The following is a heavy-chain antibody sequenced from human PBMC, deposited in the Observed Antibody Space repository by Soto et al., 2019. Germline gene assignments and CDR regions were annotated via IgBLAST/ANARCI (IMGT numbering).Heavy chain of an antibody. D-gene: IGHD3-10*01. CDR3: ARVPYYYGSGSYYYYYYYGMDV. J-gene: IGHJ6*02. Sequence: SETLSLTCAVSGGSISSGGYSWSWIRQPPGKGLEWIGYIYYSGSTYYNPSLKSRVTISVDTSKNQFSLKLSSVTAADTAVYYCARVPYYYGSGSYYYYYYYGMDVWGQGTTVTVSS. CDR1: GGSISSGGYS. CDR2: IYYSGST. V-gene: IGHV4-30-2*05.